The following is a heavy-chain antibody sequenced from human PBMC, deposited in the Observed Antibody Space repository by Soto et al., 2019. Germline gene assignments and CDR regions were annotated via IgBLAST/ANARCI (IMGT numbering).Heavy chain of an antibody. V-gene: IGHV3-15*01. CDR3: TTGRRDINAFSDDWNYDDAFDI. J-gene: IGHJ3*02. CDR2: IKSKTDGGTT. D-gene: IGHD1-7*01. Sequence: PRGALRLSCAAPVFTFSNAWMSWVRQAPGKGLEWVGRIKSKTDGGTTDYAAPVKGRFTISRDDSKNTLYLQMNSLKTEDTAVYYCTTGRRDINAFSDDWNYDDAFDIWGQGTMVTVSS. CDR1: VFTFSNAW.